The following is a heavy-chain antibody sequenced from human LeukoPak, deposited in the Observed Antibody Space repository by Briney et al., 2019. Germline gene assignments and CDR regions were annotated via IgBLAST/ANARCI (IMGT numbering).Heavy chain of an antibody. J-gene: IGHJ5*02. D-gene: IGHD2-8*01. CDR1: GGSISNYY. CDR3: ARRVLMSSTGVPDTWLDP. Sequence: PSETLSLTCTVSGGSISNYYWNWIRQPPGKGLEWIGYIDYRGSTNYNPSLKSRVTISVDTSKNQFPLNLGSVTAADTAIYYCARRVLMSSTGVPDTWLDPWGQGILVTVSS. V-gene: IGHV4-59*08. CDR2: IDYRGST.